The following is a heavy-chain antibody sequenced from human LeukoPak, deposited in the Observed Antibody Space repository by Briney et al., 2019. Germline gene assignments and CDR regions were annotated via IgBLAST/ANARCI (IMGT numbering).Heavy chain of an antibody. CDR2: ISSSSSYI. V-gene: IGHV3-21*01. CDR1: GFTFGSYS. CDR3: ARSHSTVTTDYFDY. Sequence: GGSLRLSCAASGFTFGSYSMNWVRQAPGKGLEWVSSISSSSSYIYYADSVKGRFTISRDNAKNSLYLQMNSLRAEDTAVYYCARSHSTVTTDYFDYWGQGTLVTVSS. J-gene: IGHJ4*02. D-gene: IGHD4-17*01.